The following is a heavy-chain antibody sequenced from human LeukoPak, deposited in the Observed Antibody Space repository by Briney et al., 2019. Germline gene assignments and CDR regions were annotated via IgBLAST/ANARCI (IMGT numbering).Heavy chain of an antibody. CDR2: IYYCGST. V-gene: IGHV4-59*08. CDR3: VRLNIIRAFDI. CDR1: GGSISSYY. Sequence: SQSLSPTCTVSGGSISSYYWSWIRHPPGRGLEWIGYIYYCGSTNYTPSLKSRVTISVDTSKHQFSLKLSSVTAADTAVYYCVRLNIIRAFDIWGQGTMVTV. J-gene: IGHJ3*02. D-gene: IGHD2/OR15-2a*01.